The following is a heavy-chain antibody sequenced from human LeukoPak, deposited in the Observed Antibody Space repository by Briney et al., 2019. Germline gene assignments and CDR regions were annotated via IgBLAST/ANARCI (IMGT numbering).Heavy chain of an antibody. CDR1: GFSFDDYA. CDR2: INWNGGNT. CDR3: AKDLGYSYGGDFDY. D-gene: IGHD5-18*01. V-gene: IGHV3-20*04. Sequence: PGGSLRLSCAASGFSFDDYAMSWVRQAPGKGLEWVSGINWNGGNTGYADSVKGRFTISRDNSKNTLYLQMNILRAEDTAVYYCAKDLGYSYGGDFDYWGQGTLVTVSS. J-gene: IGHJ4*02.